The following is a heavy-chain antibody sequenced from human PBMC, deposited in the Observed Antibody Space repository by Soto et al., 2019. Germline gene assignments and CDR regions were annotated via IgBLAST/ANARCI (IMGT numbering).Heavy chain of an antibody. Sequence: SETLSLTCAVHGGSFSGYYWSWIRQPPGKGLEWIGEINHSGSTNYNPSLKSRVTISVDTSKNQFSLKLSSVTAADTAVYYCARQDYGDYAEGDDYYFDYWGQGTLVSVS. CDR2: INHSGST. D-gene: IGHD4-17*01. CDR3: ARQDYGDYAEGDDYYFDY. J-gene: IGHJ4*02. CDR1: GGSFSGYY. V-gene: IGHV4-34*01.